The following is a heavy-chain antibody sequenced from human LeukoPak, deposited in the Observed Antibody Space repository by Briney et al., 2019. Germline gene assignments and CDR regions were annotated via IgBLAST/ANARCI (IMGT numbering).Heavy chain of an antibody. CDR3: AKSGNSGFDY. V-gene: IGHV4-39*01. Sequence: PSETLSLTCTVSGGSITTSNYYWGWIRQPPGTGLEWIGSIYYGGTTYYNPSLKSRVTMSVDTSKNQFSLKLRSVTAADTTVYYCAKSGNSGFDYWGQGTLVTVSA. J-gene: IGHJ4*02. CDR2: IYYGGTT. CDR1: GGSITTSNYY. D-gene: IGHD3-10*01.